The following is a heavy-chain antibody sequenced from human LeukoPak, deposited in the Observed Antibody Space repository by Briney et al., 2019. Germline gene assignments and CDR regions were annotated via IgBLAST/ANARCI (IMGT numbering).Heavy chain of an antibody. CDR1: GFTFSSYG. Sequence: GGSLRLSCAASGFTFSSYGMSWVRQAPGKGLEWVSAISDSGGSTYYADSVKGRFTISRDNSKNTLYLQMDSLRVEDSAVYYCAKDHDGYEMWGQGTMVTVSS. CDR2: ISDSGGST. V-gene: IGHV3-23*01. J-gene: IGHJ3*02. CDR3: AKDHDGYEM.